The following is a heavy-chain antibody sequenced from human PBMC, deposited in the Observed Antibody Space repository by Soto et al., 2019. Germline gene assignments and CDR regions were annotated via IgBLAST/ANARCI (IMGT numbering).Heavy chain of an antibody. CDR1: GGSIRDYF. CDR3: ARVGGDDFGDSGGFDY. CDR2: IYYSGRT. D-gene: IGHD4-17*01. Sequence: SETLSLTCTVSGGSIRDYFWTWIRQPPGKGLEWIGYIYYSGRTNYNPSLKSRVSISVDTSKNHFSLQLRSVTAADTAVYYCARVGGDDFGDSGGFDYWGRGTLVTVSS. J-gene: IGHJ4*02. V-gene: IGHV4-59*01.